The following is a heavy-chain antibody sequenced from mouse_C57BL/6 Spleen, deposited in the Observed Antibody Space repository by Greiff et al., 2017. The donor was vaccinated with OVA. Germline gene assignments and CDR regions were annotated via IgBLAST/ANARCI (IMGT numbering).Heavy chain of an antibody. V-gene: IGHV2-6*03. D-gene: IGHD2-5*01. Sequence: VKLEESGPGLVAPSQSLSITCTVSGFSLTSYGVHWVRQPPGKGLEWLVVIWSDGSTTYNSALKSRLSISKDNSKSQVFLKMNSLQTDDTAMYYCASSYYSNYEYAMDYWGQGTSVTVSS. CDR1: GFSLTSYG. J-gene: IGHJ4*01. CDR2: IWSDGST. CDR3: ASSYYSNYEYAMDY.